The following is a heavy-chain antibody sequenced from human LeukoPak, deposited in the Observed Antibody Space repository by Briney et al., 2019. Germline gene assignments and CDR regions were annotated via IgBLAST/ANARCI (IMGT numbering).Heavy chain of an antibody. D-gene: IGHD6-19*01. CDR3: ARDRYSSGWYGAFDI. V-gene: IGHV3-30-3*01. CDR2: MSNDGNNK. CDR1: GFTFSNFA. Sequence: QPGGSLRLSCAASGFTFSNFAMHWVRQAPGKGLEWVAVMSNDGNNKYYADSVKGRFTISRDNSKNTLYLQMNSLRAEDTAVYYCARDRYSSGWYGAFDIWGQGTMVTVSS. J-gene: IGHJ3*02.